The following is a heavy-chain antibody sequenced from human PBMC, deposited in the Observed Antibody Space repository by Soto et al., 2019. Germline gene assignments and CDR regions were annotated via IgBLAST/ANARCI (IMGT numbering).Heavy chain of an antibody. V-gene: IGHV3-53*01. CDR3: ASVYSYGFDY. Sequence: GGSLRLSCADSGFTVSSNYMSWVRQAPGKGLEWVSVIYSGGSTYYADSVKGRFTISRDNSKNTLYLQMNSLRAEDTAVYYCASVYSYGFDYWGQGTLVTVSS. J-gene: IGHJ4*02. D-gene: IGHD5-18*01. CDR1: GFTVSSNY. CDR2: IYSGGST.